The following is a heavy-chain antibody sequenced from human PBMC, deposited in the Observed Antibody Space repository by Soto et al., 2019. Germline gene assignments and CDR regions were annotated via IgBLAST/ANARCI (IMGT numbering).Heavy chain of an antibody. CDR3: ARDRYSYGA. Sequence: PVGSLRLSGAASGTSALTFSEYYMSWIRQAPGKGLEWLSYISGSGSTIYYAVSVKGRFTISRDNAKNSLYLQMNSLRAEDTAVYYCARDRYSYGAWGQGTLVTVSS. CDR1: GTSALTFSEYY. J-gene: IGHJ5*02. CDR2: ISGSGSTI. V-gene: IGHV3-11*01. D-gene: IGHD5-18*01.